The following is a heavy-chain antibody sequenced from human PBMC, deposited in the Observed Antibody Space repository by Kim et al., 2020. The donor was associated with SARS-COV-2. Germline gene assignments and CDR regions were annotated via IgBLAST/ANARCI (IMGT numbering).Heavy chain of an antibody. CDR2: ISSKGNGYAT. D-gene: IGHD1-1*01. J-gene: IGHJ3*01. V-gene: IGHV3-73*01. CDR1: GFTFSDSA. CDR3: TRVPGTAFAFWGAF. Sequence: GGSLRLSCGASGFTFSDSAMHWVRRASGKGLEWVCRISSKGNGYATAYSASVRGRFTISSDDSRNTAYMQMNSLKTADTAVYSCTRVPGTAFAFWGAF.